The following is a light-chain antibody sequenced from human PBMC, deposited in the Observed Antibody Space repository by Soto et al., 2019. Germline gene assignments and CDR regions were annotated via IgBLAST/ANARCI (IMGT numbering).Light chain of an antibody. CDR2: DVS. CDR3: SSYTSSSTYVV. Sequence: QSVLTQPASVSGSPGQSITTSCTGTSSDVGGYNYVSWYQLHPGRAPKLMIYDVSNRPSGVSNRFSGSKSGNTASLTISGLQAEDEADYYCSSYTSSSTYVVFGGGTKLTVL. V-gene: IGLV2-14*01. J-gene: IGLJ2*01. CDR1: SSDVGGYNY.